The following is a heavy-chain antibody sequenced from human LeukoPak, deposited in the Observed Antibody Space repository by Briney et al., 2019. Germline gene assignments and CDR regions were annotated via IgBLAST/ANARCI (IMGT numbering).Heavy chain of an antibody. CDR1: GSTFSSYA. D-gene: IGHD3-22*01. CDR2: ISGSGGST. Sequence: GGSLRLSCAASGSTFSSYAMSWVRQAPGKGLEWVSAISGSGGSTYYADSVKGRFTISRDNSKNTLYLQMNSLRAEDTAVYYCAKDAHYYDSSGYLYYFDYWGQGTLVTVSS. CDR3: AKDAHYYDSSGYLYYFDY. J-gene: IGHJ4*02. V-gene: IGHV3-23*01.